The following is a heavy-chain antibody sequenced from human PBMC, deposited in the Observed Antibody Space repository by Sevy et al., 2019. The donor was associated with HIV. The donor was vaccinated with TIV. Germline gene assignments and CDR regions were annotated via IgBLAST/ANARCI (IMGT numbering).Heavy chain of an antibody. CDR1: GFSLSTSGVG. V-gene: IGHV2-5*02. CDR3: AHRDIAAAGEGGIDY. CDR2: IYWDDDK. Sequence: SDPTLVKPTQTLTLTCTFSGFSLSTSGVGVGWIRQPPGKALEWLALIYWDDDKRYSPSLKSRLTITKDTSKNQVVLTMTNMDPVDTATYYCAHRDIAAAGEGGIDYWGQGTLVTVSS. D-gene: IGHD6-13*01. J-gene: IGHJ4*02.